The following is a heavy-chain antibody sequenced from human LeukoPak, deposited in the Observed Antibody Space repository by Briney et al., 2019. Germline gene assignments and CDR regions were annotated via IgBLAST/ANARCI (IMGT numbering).Heavy chain of an antibody. CDR2: INPSGGST. CDR1: GYTFTSYG. CDR3: ARDTGSSGWYRYYYYYYYMDV. J-gene: IGHJ6*03. Sequence: GASVKVSCKASGYTFTSYGISWVRQAPGQGLEWMGIINPSGGSTSYAQKFQGRVTMTRDMSTSTVYMELSSLRSEDTAVYYCARDTGSSGWYRYYYYYYYMDVWGKGTTVTVSS. D-gene: IGHD6-19*01. V-gene: IGHV1-46*01.